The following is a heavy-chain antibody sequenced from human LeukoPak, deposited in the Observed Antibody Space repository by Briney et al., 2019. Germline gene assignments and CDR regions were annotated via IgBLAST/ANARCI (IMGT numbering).Heavy chain of an antibody. CDR2: IKEDGSVE. CDR1: GFTFSRSS. J-gene: IGHJ4*02. CDR3: AKLLGDVTTFDY. V-gene: IGHV3-7*01. Sequence: PGGSLRLSCAGSGFTFSRSSMAWVRQAPGKWLEWVATIKEDGSVEYYMDSVKGRFTISRDNAEKSLYLQMNSLRAEDTAAYYCAKLLGDVTTFDYWGQGTLVTVSS. D-gene: IGHD3-16*01.